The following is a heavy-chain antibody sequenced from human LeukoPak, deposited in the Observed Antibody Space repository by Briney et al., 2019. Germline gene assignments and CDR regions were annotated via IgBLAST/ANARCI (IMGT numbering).Heavy chain of an antibody. V-gene: IGHV1-2*06. CDR3: ARLYGSGSYYNFHYFDY. J-gene: IGHJ4*02. CDR1: GYTFTGYD. Sequence: GASVKVSCKASGYTFTGYDMHWVRQAPGQGVEWMGRMKPNSGGTNYAQKFQGRVTMTRDTSISTAYMELSRLRSDDTAVYYCARLYGSGSYYNFHYFDYWGQGTLVTVSS. CDR2: MKPNSGGT. D-gene: IGHD3-10*01.